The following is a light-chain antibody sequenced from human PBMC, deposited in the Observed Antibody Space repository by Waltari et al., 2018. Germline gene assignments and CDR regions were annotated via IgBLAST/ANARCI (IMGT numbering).Light chain of an antibody. CDR2: AAS. Sequence: DIQMTQSPSSLSASVGDRVNSTCRASQSIRSYLNWYQQKPCKAPKVLISAASSLQSGVPSMFSGSGTWTDFTLTISSLQPEDFATYYCQQSYSTPWTFCQGTKVEIK. CDR1: QSIRSY. CDR3: QQSYSTPWT. V-gene: IGKV1-39*01. J-gene: IGKJ1*01.